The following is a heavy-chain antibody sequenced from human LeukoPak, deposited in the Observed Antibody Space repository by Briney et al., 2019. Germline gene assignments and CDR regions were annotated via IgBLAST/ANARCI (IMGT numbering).Heavy chain of an antibody. D-gene: IGHD2-2*01. CDR2: ISGSGGST. V-gene: IGHV3-23*01. J-gene: IGHJ5*02. Sequence: GGSLRLSCAASGLTFSSYGMSWVRQAPGKGLEWVSAISGSGGSTYYADSVKGRFTISRDNSKNTLYLQMNSLRAEDTAVYYCAKLHIVVVPAANWFDPWGQGTLVTVSS. CDR1: GLTFSSYG. CDR3: AKLHIVVVPAANWFDP.